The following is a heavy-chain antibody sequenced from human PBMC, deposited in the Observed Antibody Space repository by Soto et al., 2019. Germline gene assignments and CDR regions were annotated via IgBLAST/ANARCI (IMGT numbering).Heavy chain of an antibody. CDR1: GGSISSSSYY. V-gene: IGHV4-39*01. D-gene: IGHD6-13*01. CDR2: IYYSGST. J-gene: IGHJ5*02. CDR3: ASRGSSSGHGIWFDP. Sequence: QLQLQESGPGLVKPSETLSLTCTVSGGSISSSSYYWGWIRQPPGKGLEWIGSIYYSGSTYYNPSLKSRITIAVDTSKNQFSLKLSSVTAADTAVYYCASRGSSSGHGIWFDPWGQGTLVTVSS.